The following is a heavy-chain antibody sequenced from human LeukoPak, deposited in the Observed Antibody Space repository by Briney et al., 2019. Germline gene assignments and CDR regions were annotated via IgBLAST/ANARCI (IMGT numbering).Heavy chain of an antibody. Sequence: PSETLSLTCTVSGGSISSGSYYWSWIRQPAGKGLEWIGRIYTSGNTNYNPSLKSRVTISVDTSKNQFSLKLSSVTAADTAVYYCARDYYDSSGYYALAFDIWGQGTMVTVSS. V-gene: IGHV4-61*02. CDR2: IYTSGNT. D-gene: IGHD3-22*01. CDR3: ARDYYDSSGYYALAFDI. J-gene: IGHJ3*02. CDR1: GGSISSGSYY.